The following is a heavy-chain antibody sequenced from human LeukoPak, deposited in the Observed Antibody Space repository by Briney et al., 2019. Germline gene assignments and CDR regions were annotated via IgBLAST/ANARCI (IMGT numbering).Heavy chain of an antibody. Sequence: PGGTLRLSCAASGFTFSSYWMHCVRQTPGTRLVWVSGINSDGSSTSYAASVSGRFTISRENAKNTLYLQLTRLSAADTAVYHCARAFWSGPPDYWGQGTLVTVSS. V-gene: IGHV3-74*01. CDR3: ARAFWSGPPDY. CDR1: GFTFSSYW. CDR2: INSDGSST. J-gene: IGHJ4*02. D-gene: IGHD3-3*01.